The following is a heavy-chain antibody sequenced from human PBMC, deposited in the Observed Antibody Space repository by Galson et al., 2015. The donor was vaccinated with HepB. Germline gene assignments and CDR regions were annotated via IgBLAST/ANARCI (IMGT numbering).Heavy chain of an antibody. D-gene: IGHD3-22*01. CDR3: ATASKYYYDSSGSSPSYYFDY. V-gene: IGHV1-24*01. Sequence: SVKVSCKVSGYTLTELSMHWVRQAPGKGLEWMGGFDPEDGETIYAQKFQGRVTMTEDTSTDTAYMELSSLRSEDTAVYYCATASKYYYDSSGSSPSYYFDYWGQGTLVTVSS. CDR2: FDPEDGET. J-gene: IGHJ4*02. CDR1: GYTLTELS.